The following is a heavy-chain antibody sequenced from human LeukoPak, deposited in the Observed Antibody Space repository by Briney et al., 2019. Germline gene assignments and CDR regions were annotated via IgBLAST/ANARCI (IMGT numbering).Heavy chain of an antibody. D-gene: IGHD6-19*01. J-gene: IGHJ5*02. CDR1: GGSISSSSYY. Sequence: PSETLSLTCTVSGGSISSSSYYWGWIRQPPGKGLEWIGSIYYSGSTYYNPSLKSRVTISVDTSKNQFSLKLSSVTAADTAVYYCARRQYSSGWYNWFDPWGQGTLVTVSS. CDR2: IYYSGST. V-gene: IGHV4-39*07. CDR3: ARRQYSSGWYNWFDP.